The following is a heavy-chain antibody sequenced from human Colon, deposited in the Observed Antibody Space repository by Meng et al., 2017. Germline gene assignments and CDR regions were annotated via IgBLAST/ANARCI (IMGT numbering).Heavy chain of an antibody. D-gene: IGHD3-3*01. CDR2: VSNTGNT. J-gene: IGHJ3*01. CDR3: AKAIRYALDV. Sequence: SETLSLTCSVSGGPISSYYWTWIRQSPGKGLEWIGYVSNTGNTNYNPSLKSRVTMSVDTSKNQFSLKLRSVTAADTAVYYCAKAIRYALDVWGQGTVVTVSS. V-gene: IGHV4-59*01. CDR1: GGPISSYY.